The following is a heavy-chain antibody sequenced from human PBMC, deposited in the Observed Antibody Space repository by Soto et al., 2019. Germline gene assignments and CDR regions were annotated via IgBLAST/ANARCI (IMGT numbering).Heavy chain of an antibody. CDR2: IIPIFGTA. CDR1: GGTFSTYA. V-gene: IGHV1-69*12. CDR3: ARDRLRENYGVNYYNHMDV. J-gene: IGHJ6*02. D-gene: IGHD3-10*01. Sequence: QVQLVQSGAAVKKPGSSVKVSCKASGGTFSTYAISWVRQAPGQGLEWMGGIIPIFGTADYAQKFQGRVTIPADESTTTAYMELSSLISEATAVYYCARDRLRENYGVNYYNHMDVWGQGTTVSVSS.